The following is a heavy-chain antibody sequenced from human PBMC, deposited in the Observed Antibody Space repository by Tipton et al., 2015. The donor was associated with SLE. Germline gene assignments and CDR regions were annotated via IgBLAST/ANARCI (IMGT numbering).Heavy chain of an antibody. CDR2: IKQDGSEK. D-gene: IGHD2/OR15-2a*01. Sequence: SLRLSCEASGFTFSSYWMTWVRQAPGKGLEWVANIKQDGSEKYYVDSVKGRFTISRDNAKNSLYLQMNSVRAEDTAVYYCARASSTPYYYYYGMDVWGQGTTVTVSS. V-gene: IGHV3-7*01. CDR1: GFTFSSYW. J-gene: IGHJ6*02. CDR3: ARASSTPYYYYYGMDV.